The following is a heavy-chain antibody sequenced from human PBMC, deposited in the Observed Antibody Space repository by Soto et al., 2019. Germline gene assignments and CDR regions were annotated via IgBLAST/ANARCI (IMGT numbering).Heavy chain of an antibody. Sequence: PGESLKISCKGSGYSFATYWIGWVRQMPGKGLEWMGIIYPGDSDTRYSPSFQGQVTISADKSINTAYLQWSSLKASDTAMYYCATGGDCTTTSCYNFFDYWGQGSLVTVSS. V-gene: IGHV5-51*01. J-gene: IGHJ4*02. D-gene: IGHD2-2*02. CDR2: IYPGDSDT. CDR3: ATGGDCTTTSCYNFFDY. CDR1: GYSFATYW.